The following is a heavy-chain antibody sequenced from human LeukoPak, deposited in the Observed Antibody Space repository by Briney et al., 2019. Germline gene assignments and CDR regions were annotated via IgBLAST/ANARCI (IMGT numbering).Heavy chain of an antibody. CDR3: ARSLGGCSGGSCYPYFDY. Sequence: SETLSLTCTVSGGSISPSYWIWIRQPPGRGLEWIGYIYYSGSTNYNPSLKSRVTISVDTSKNQFSLKLSSVTAADTAVYYCARSLGGCSGGSCYPYFDYWGQGTLVTVSS. J-gene: IGHJ4*02. V-gene: IGHV4-59*01. D-gene: IGHD2-15*01. CDR1: GGSISPSY. CDR2: IYYSGST.